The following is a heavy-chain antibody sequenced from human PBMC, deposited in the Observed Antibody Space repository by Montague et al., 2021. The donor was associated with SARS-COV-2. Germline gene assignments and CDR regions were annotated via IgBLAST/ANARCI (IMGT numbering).Heavy chain of an antibody. CDR2: TYYRSEWYS. V-gene: IGHV6-1*01. Sequence: CAISRDSVSTNSGTWNWVRLSPPRVLEWLGRTYYRSEWYSDYSVSVKSRISINPDTSKNQFSLQLNSVTPEDTAVYYCARAERGSCGDGNCYQYFFNYWGQGTLVTVSS. D-gene: IGHD2-15*01. CDR3: ARAERGSCGDGNCYQYFFNY. J-gene: IGHJ4*02. CDR1: RDSVSTNSGT.